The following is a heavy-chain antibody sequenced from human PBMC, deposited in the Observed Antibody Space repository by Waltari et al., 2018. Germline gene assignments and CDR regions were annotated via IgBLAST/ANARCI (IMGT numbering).Heavy chain of an antibody. Sequence: WGNWVRQPPGKGLEWIGEISHSETTNYSPSLRSRVTISMDKSKNQISLDLTSVTASDTAVYYCASGGLRNFDWAWGQGTLVTVSS. CDR1: W. CDR2: ISHSETT. J-gene: IGHJ5*02. V-gene: IGHV4-4*02. D-gene: IGHD3-9*01. CDR3: ASGGLRNFDWA.